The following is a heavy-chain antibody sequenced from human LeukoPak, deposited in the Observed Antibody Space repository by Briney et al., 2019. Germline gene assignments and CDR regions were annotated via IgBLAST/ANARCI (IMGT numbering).Heavy chain of an antibody. CDR3: AKDPTYYDFWSGYYGPNWFDP. CDR1: GFTFSSYW. CDR2: IKQDGSEK. J-gene: IGHJ5*02. D-gene: IGHD3-3*01. Sequence: GGSLRLSCAASGFTFSSYWMSWVRQAPGKGLEWVANIKQDGSEKYYVDSVKGRFTISRDNSKNTLYLQMNSLRAEDTAVYYCAKDPTYYDFWSGYYGPNWFDPWGQGTLVTVSS. V-gene: IGHV3-7*03.